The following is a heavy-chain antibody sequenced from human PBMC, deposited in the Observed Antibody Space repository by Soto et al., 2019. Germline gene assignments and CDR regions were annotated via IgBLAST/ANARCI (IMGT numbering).Heavy chain of an antibody. CDR2: ISSNGGST. Sequence: EVQLVESGGGLVQPGGSLRLSCAASGFTFSSYAMHWVRQAPGKGLEYVSAISSNGGSTYYANSVKGRFTISRDNSKNPLYFQRGSLRAEDGAVFYCAKREGYNFDSGGQGPLVPVPS. D-gene: IGHD5-12*01. J-gene: IGHJ4*02. V-gene: IGHV3-64*01. CDR1: GFTFSSYA. CDR3: AKREGYNFDS.